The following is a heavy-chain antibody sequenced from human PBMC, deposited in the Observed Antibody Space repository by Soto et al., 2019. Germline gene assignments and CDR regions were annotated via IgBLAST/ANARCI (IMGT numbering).Heavy chain of an antibody. Sequence: QVQLQESGPGLVKPSQTLSLTCTVSGGSISSGGYYWSWIRQHPGKGLEWIGYIYYSGSTYYNPFVKRRGTIAVDPSKNQFSLKVSSVAAADTAVYYCARVSSFGHCSGGSCYFDYWGQGTLVTVSS. V-gene: IGHV4-31*03. D-gene: IGHD2-15*01. J-gene: IGHJ4*02. CDR2: IYYSGST. CDR3: ARVSSFGHCSGGSCYFDY. CDR1: GGSISSGGYY.